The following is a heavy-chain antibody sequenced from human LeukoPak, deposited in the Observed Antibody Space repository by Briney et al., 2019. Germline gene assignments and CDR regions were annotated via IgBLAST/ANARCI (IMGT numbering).Heavy chain of an antibody. Sequence: EAPVKVSCKASGYTFTYHYIHLVRQAPGQGLEWMGIINPSNGDTNYAQRFQGRVTMTRDTSTSTVYMELSSLDSEDTAVYYCARESDVGKDFDCWDQGTLVTVSS. J-gene: IGHJ4*02. V-gene: IGHV1-46*01. CDR3: ARESDVGKDFDC. D-gene: IGHD1-1*01. CDR1: GYTFTYHY. CDR2: INPSNGDT.